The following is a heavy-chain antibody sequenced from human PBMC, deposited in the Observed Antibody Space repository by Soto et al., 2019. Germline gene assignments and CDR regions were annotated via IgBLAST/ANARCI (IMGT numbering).Heavy chain of an antibody. J-gene: IGHJ4*02. CDR2: IRDKAYGGTT. V-gene: IGHV3-49*04. CDR3: ARDVGYTAGHFFDY. D-gene: IGHD6-13*01. CDR1: GFTFSSYE. Sequence: PGGSLRLSCAASGFTFSSYEMNWVRQAPGKGLEWVGFIRDKAYGGTTEYAASVKGRFTISRDDSKSIAYLQMNSLKIEDTAVYYCARDVGYTAGHFFDYWGQGTLVTVSS.